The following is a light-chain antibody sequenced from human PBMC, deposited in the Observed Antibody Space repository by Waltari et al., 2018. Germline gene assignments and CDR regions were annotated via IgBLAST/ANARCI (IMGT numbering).Light chain of an antibody. V-gene: IGLV8-61*01. CDR2: STN. J-gene: IGLJ3*02. Sequence: QTVVTQEPSLSVSPGGTVTPTCGLSSGSVFTSYYPNWYQQTPGQAPRTLIYSTNTRSSGVPDRFSGSILGDKAALTITGAQADDESAYYCVLYMGSGISVFGGGTKLTVL. CDR1: SGSVFTSYY. CDR3: VLYMGSGISV.